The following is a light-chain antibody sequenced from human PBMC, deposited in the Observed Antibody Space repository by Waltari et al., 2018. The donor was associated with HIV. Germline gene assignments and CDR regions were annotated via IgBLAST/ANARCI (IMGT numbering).Light chain of an antibody. Sequence: DIQMTQSPVTLSASVGDRVTITCRASQSISSWLAWYQQKPGNVPKLLIYRASTLESGVPSRFSGSGSGTEFTLTISSLQPDDFATYYCQQYDNYLWTFGQGTKVEIK. J-gene: IGKJ1*01. CDR2: RAS. CDR3: QQYDNYLWT. CDR1: QSISSW. V-gene: IGKV1-5*03.